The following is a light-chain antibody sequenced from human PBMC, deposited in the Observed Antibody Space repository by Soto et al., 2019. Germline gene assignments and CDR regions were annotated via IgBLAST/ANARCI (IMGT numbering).Light chain of an antibody. V-gene: IGKV3-20*01. Sequence: DIVLTQSPGTLSLSPGERATLSCRASQSVSSRYLVWYQQKPGLPPRVVIYGTSTRASGIPDRFSGSGSGTDFTLTISRLEPEDFAVYYCQQYGSPPRTFGQGTKVEIK. CDR3: QQYGSPPRT. CDR2: GTS. CDR1: QSVSSRY. J-gene: IGKJ1*01.